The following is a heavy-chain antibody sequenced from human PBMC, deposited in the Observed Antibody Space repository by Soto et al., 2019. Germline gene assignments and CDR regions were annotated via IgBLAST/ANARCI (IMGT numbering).Heavy chain of an antibody. CDR1: GFTFSSYG. CDR3: ARALPAFDP. Sequence: PGGSLRLSCAASGFTFSSYGMHWVRQAPGKGLEWVPVIWYDGSNKYYADSVKGRFTISRDNSKNTLYLQMNSLRAEDTAVYYCARALPAFDPWGQGT. V-gene: IGHV3-33*01. CDR2: IWYDGSNK. J-gene: IGHJ5*02.